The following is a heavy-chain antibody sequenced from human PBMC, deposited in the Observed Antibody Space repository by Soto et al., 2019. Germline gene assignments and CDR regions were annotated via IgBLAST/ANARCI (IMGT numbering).Heavy chain of an antibody. CDR1: GFTFGDYA. J-gene: IGHJ4*02. CDR3: TRDMRLLRGFALAY. CDR2: IRSKAYGGTT. Sequence: GGSLRLSCTASGFTFGDYAMNWFRQAPGKGLEWIGFIRSKAYGGTTEYAASVNGRFTITRDDSNSIVYLQMNSLKTEDTAVYYCTRDMRLLRGFALAYWGQGTLVTVSS. V-gene: IGHV3-49*03. D-gene: IGHD3-10*01.